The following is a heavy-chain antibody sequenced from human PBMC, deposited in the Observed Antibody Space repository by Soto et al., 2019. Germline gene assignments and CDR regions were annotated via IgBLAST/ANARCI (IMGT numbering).Heavy chain of an antibody. J-gene: IGHJ4*02. CDR3: ARASSEVAPFDY. V-gene: IGHV3-53*01. Sequence: EVQLVESGGGLIQPGKSLRLSCAASGFTVSSNYMSWVRQAPGKGLERDSIIYSGANTYYADSVKGRFTISRDNSKTTLNLQMSILSDEDTAVYYCARASSEVAPFDYWGQGTLVTVSS. D-gene: IGHD5-12*01. CDR1: GFTVSSNY. CDR2: IYSGANT.